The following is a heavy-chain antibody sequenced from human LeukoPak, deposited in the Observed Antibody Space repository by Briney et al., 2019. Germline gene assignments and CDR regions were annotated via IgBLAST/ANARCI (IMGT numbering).Heavy chain of an antibody. J-gene: IGHJ4*02. V-gene: IGHV1-3*03. D-gene: IGHD3-22*01. Sequence: ASVKVSCKASGYTFTSYAMHWVRQAPGQRLEWMGWINAGNGNTKYSQEFQGRVTITRDTSASTAYMELSSLRSEDMAVYYCARESDYYYESSEPAFGYWGQGTLVTVSS. CDR3: ARESDYYYESSEPAFGY. CDR1: GYTFTSYA. CDR2: INAGNGNT.